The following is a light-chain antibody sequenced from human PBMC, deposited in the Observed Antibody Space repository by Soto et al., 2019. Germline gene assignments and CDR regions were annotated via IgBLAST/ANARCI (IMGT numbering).Light chain of an antibody. V-gene: IGKV3-11*01. CDR2: DTS. CDR1: QTISSY. J-gene: IGKJ4*01. CDR3: HQRSNWPLT. Sequence: IVLTQSPATLSLSPWERATLSCRASQTISSYLAWYQHKPGQAPRLLIYDTSNRATGIPARFSGSGSGTDFTLTISSLEPEDFAVYYCHQRSNWPLTFGGGTKVDIK.